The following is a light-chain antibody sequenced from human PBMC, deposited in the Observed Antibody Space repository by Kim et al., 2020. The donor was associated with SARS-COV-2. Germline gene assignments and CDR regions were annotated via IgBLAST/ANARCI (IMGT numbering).Light chain of an antibody. J-gene: IGLJ1*01. CDR1: SSNIGNNY. V-gene: IGLV1-51*01. CDR3: GTWDSSLSALYV. Sequence: KVTLSCSGSSSNIGNNYVSWYQQLPGTAPKLLIYDNNKRPSGIPDRFSGSKSGTSATLGITGLQTGDEADYYCGTWDSSLSALYVFGTGTKVTVL. CDR2: DNN.